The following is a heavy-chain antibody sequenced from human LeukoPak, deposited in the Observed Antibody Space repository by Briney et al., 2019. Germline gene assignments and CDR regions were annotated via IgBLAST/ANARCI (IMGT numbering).Heavy chain of an antibody. CDR2: ISSSSGTI. CDR1: GFTFSSYR. J-gene: IGHJ3*02. CDR3: ARITAQGHGFDI. V-gene: IGHV3-48*01. Sequence: RGSLRLSCEASGFTFSSYRMNWVRQAPGKGLEWISYISSSSGTIYYADSVKGRFIISRDDAKNSLFLQMNSLSAEDTAVYYCARITAQGHGFDIWGQGTMVTVSS.